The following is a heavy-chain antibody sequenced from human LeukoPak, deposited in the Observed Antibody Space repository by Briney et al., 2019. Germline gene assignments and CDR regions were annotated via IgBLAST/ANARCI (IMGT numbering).Heavy chain of an antibody. V-gene: IGHV4-61*01. D-gene: IGHD3-10*01. Sequence: SETLSLTCTVSGGSVSSGSYYWSWIRQPPGKGLEWIGYIYYSGSTNYNPPLKSRVTISVDTSKNQFSLKLSSVTAADTAVYYCARVLITMVRGVISYYYYGMDVWGKGTTVTVSS. CDR1: GGSVSSGSYY. CDR2: IYYSGST. CDR3: ARVLITMVRGVISYYYYGMDV. J-gene: IGHJ6*04.